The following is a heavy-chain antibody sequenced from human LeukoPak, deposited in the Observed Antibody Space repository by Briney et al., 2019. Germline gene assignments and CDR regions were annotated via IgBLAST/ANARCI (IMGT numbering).Heavy chain of an antibody. D-gene: IGHD3-10*01. CDR3: ARDGDSAVRGVNFDS. V-gene: IGHV3-30*04. CDR1: GFSLTSYA. J-gene: IGHJ4*02. Sequence: PGRSLGLSCAASGFSLTSYAIHWVRQAPGKGLEWLAVMSYDGSNKYYADSVMGRFTISRDSSKNIMYLQMNSLRVEDTAVYYCARDGDSAVRGVNFDSWGQGTLVTVSS. CDR2: MSYDGSNK.